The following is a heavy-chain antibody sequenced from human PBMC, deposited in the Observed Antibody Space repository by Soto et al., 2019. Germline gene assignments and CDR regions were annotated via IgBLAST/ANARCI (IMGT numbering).Heavy chain of an antibody. CDR2: INSGVDA. J-gene: IGHJ6*02. D-gene: IGHD3-10*01. CDR1: GFSFNSHA. CDR3: AKVLSLRTSGKYYKPFFHGMDV. V-gene: IGHV3-23*01. Sequence: DVQLSESGGGLVQPGGSPRLTCAASGFSFNSHAMTWVRQAPGRGLEWVAAINSGVDAFYADSVKGRFTISRDNSKDTLYLQMNSLGVEDTALYYCAKVLSLRTSGKYYKPFFHGMDVWGLGTTVTVSS.